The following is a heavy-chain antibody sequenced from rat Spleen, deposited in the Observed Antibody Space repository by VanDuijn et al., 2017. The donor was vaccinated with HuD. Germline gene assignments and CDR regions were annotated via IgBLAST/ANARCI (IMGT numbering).Heavy chain of an antibody. Sequence: QVQLKESGPGLVQPSQTLSLTCPVSGFSLTSYNVHWVRQPTGKGLEWIGAMWSGGTTDYNSALKSRLSITRDTSKSQVFLKMNSLQTEDTAIYFCTRVPYSGWGQGVMVTVSS. J-gene: IGHJ2*01. V-gene: IGHV2-15*01. CDR3: TRVPYSG. CDR1: GFSLTSYN. D-gene: IGHD4-3*01. CDR2: MWSGGTT.